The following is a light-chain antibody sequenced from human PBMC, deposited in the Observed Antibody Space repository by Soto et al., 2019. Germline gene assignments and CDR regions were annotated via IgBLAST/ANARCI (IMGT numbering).Light chain of an antibody. CDR1: QSISTN. Sequence: EIVMTQSPATLSVSPGERATLSCRASQSISTNLAWYQQKAGQAPRLLIYDASTRATGIPARFSGSGSGTGFTLTISSLQPDDFATYYCQQYNSYSWTFGQGTKVDIK. V-gene: IGKV3-15*01. CDR3: QQYNSYSWT. J-gene: IGKJ1*01. CDR2: DAS.